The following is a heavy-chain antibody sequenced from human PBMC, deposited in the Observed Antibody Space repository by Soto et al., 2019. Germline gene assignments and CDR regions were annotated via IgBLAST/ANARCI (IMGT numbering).Heavy chain of an antibody. J-gene: IGHJ4*02. Sequence: EMQLVESGGGLVKPGGSLRLSCAASGFAFSDAWMTWVRQAPGKGLEWVGRIKSQGEGGTTEYAAPVTGRFTISRDDSESTLYLQMNSLKTEDTGVYYCATFRSYSDCWGQGSLVTVSS. V-gene: IGHV3-15*01. CDR3: ATFRSYSDC. CDR1: GFAFSDAW. CDR2: IKSQGEGGTT.